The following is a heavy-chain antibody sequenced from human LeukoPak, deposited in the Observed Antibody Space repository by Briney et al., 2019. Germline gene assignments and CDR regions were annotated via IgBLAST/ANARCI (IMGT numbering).Heavy chain of an antibody. CDR1: GFTFSSYA. Sequence: PGRSLRLSCAASGFTFSSYAMHWVRQAPGKGLEWVAVISYDGSNKYYADSVKGRFTISRDNSKDTLYLQMNSLRAEDTAVYYCARGGSGSYRPFDYWGQGTLVTVSS. V-gene: IGHV3-30-3*01. CDR2: ISYDGSNK. J-gene: IGHJ4*02. D-gene: IGHD3-10*01. CDR3: ARGGSGSYRPFDY.